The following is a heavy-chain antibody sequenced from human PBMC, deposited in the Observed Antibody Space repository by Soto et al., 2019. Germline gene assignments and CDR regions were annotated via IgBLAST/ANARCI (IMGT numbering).Heavy chain of an antibody. CDR2: IYGDGRTT. D-gene: IGHD3-10*01. J-gene: IGHJ5*01. CDR1: GFIFSTSD. Sequence: PGGSLRLSCEASGFIFSTSDMGWVRQAPGKGLEWVSTIYGDGRTTYYADSVRGRFSISRDNSKNMVYLQMDSLRVDDTAIYYCVKNSGWFNSWGQGSLVTVSS. V-gene: IGHV3-23*01. CDR3: VKNSGWFNS.